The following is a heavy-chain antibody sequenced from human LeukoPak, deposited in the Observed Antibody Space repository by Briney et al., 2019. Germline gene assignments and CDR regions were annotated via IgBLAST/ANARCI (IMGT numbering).Heavy chain of an antibody. Sequence: GGSLRLSCAASGFTFSSYSMNWVRQAPGKGLEWVSSISSSSSYIYYADSVKGRFTISRDNAKNSLYLQMNSLRAEDTAVYYCARGDIVLMVYAIGSDFDYWGQGTLVTVSS. D-gene: IGHD2-8*01. CDR3: ARGDIVLMVYAIGSDFDY. CDR1: GFTFSSYS. V-gene: IGHV3-21*01. CDR2: ISSSSSYI. J-gene: IGHJ4*02.